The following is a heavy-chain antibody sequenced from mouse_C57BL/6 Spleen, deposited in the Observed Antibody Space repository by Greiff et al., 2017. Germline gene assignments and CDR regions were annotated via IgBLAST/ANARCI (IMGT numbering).Heavy chain of an antibody. J-gene: IGHJ4*01. CDR2: IWSGGST. CDR3: ARDLTSHGYAMDY. CDR1: GFTLTSYG. V-gene: IGHV2-2*01. Sequence: VMLVESGPGLVQPSQSLSITCTVSGFTLTSYGVHWVRQSPGRGLEWMGVIWSGGSTDYNAAFISRLSISKDNSKSQVFFKMNSLQADDTAIYYCARDLTSHGYAMDYWGQGTSVTVSS.